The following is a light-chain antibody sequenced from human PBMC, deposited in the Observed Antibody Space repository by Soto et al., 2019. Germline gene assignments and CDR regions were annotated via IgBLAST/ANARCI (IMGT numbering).Light chain of an antibody. V-gene: IGKV3-20*01. J-gene: IGKJ1*01. CDR2: GAS. Sequence: VWTRAPGRMGVSPGGGGILYSRASQSVSSNYLSWYQQHPGQAPRLLIYGASSRATGIPDRFSGSGSGTDFSLTIRRLEPDDFAVYYCQKYGDFWTFGQGTKVDIK. CDR1: QSVSSNY. CDR3: QKYGDFWT.